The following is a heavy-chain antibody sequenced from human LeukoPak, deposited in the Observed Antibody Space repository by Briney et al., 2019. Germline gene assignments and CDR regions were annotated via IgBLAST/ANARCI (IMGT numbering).Heavy chain of an antibody. CDR2: INPNTGGT. V-gene: IGHV1-2*02. CDR3: AREREAFDI. Sequence: ASVKVSCKASGYTFTSYGISWVRQAPGQGLEWMGWINPNTGGTKYAQEFQGRVTMTRDTSISTAYMDLSRLTSDDTAVYCCAREREAFDIWGQGTMVSVSS. CDR1: GYTFTSYG. J-gene: IGHJ3*02.